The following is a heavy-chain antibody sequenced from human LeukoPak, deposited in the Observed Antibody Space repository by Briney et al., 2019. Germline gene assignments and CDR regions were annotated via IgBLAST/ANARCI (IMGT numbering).Heavy chain of an antibody. J-gene: IGHJ4*02. CDR1: GYTFTAYY. CDR2: INPNTGDT. Sequence: ASVKVSCKASGYTFTAYYMHWVRQAPGQGLEWMGWINPNTGDTNSAQHFQGRVTMTRDTSITTVYMELSRLRSDDTAVYYCARDGGFDFWGQGTRVTVSS. CDR3: ARDGGFDF. D-gene: IGHD4-23*01. V-gene: IGHV1-2*02.